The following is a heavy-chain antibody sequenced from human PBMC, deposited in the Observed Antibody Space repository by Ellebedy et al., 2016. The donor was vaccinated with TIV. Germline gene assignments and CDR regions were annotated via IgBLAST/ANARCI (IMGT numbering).Heavy chain of an antibody. CDR2: INWNGGST. V-gene: IGHV3-20*04. Sequence: GESLKISCAASGSTFDDYGMSWVRQAPGKGLELVSGINWNGGSTGYADSVKGRFTISRDNAKNSLYLQMNSLRAEDTAVYYCARGGYDFWNPRYWGQGTLVTVSS. CDR3: ARGGYDFWNPRY. CDR1: GSTFDDYG. D-gene: IGHD3-3*01. J-gene: IGHJ4*02.